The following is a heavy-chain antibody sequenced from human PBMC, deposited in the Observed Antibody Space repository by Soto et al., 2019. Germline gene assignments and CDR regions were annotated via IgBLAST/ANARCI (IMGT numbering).Heavy chain of an antibody. V-gene: IGHV3-72*01. Sequence: EVQLVESGGGLVQPGGSLRLSCAGSGFTFSHYYIDWGRQAPGKGLEWVGRSRDKGNSYSTDYAASVKGRFTVSRDASKNSLYLQMKSLKTEDAALYYCTRPIPGTTSSDYWAQGTLVTVSS. CDR3: TRPIPGTTSSDY. CDR2: SRDKGNSYST. J-gene: IGHJ4*02. CDR1: GFTFSHYY. D-gene: IGHD1-7*01.